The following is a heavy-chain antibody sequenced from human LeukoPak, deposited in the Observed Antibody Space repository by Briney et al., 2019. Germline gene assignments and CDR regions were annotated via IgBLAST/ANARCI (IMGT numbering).Heavy chain of an antibody. V-gene: IGHV3-21*01. CDR2: ISSSSSYI. J-gene: IGHJ4*02. CDR3: ARNHGRPYYFDY. CDR1: GFTFSTYG. Sequence: GGSLRLSCAASGFTFSTYGMHWVRQAPGKGLEWVSSISSSSSYIYYADSVKGRFTISRDNAKNSLYLQMNSLRAEDTAVYYCARNHGRPYYFDYWGQGTLVTVSS.